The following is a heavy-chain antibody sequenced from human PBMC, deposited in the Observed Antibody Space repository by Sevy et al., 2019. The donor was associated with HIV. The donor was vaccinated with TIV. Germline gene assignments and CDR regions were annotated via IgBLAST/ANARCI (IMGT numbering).Heavy chain of an antibody. CDR1: GASISSSGYY. D-gene: IGHD6-19*01. Sequence: SETLSLTCTVSGASISSSGYYWGWNRQPPGKGLEWIASNNYGGSTFYNPSLKRGVTISADTSKNQFSLDLNSVTAADTAIYYCAGPILTYNNGWSYYDYWGQGTVVTVSS. CDR3: AGPILTYNNGWSYYDY. J-gene: IGHJ4*02. CDR2: NNYGGST. V-gene: IGHV4-39*01.